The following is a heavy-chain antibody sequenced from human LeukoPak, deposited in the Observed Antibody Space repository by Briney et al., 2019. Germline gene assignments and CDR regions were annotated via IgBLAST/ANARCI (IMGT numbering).Heavy chain of an antibody. D-gene: IGHD3-10*01. V-gene: IGHV3-66*02. CDR2: IYSGGST. CDR1: GFTVSSNY. J-gene: IGHJ4*02. Sequence: GGSLRFSCAASGFTVSSNYMSWVRQAPGKGLEWVSVIYSGGSTYYADSVKGRFTISRDNSKNTLYLQMNSLRAEDTAVYYCARGVEVRGVTLDCWGQGTLVTVSS. CDR3: ARGVEVRGVTLDC.